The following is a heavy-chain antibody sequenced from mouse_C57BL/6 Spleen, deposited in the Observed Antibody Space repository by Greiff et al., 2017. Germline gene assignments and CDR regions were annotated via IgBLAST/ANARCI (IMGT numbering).Heavy chain of an antibody. J-gene: IGHJ4*01. Sequence: EVQVVESGPGLVKPSQSLSLTCSVTGYSITSGYYWNWIRQFPGNKLEWMGYISYDGSNNYNPSLKNRISITRDTSKNQFFLKLNSVTTEDTATYYCARRKVYAMDYWGQGTSVTVSS. CDR1: GYSITSGYY. CDR3: ARRKVYAMDY. CDR2: ISYDGSN. V-gene: IGHV3-6*01.